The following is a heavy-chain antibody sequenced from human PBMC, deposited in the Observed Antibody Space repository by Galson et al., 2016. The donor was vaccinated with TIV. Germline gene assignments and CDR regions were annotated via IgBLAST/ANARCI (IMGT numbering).Heavy chain of an antibody. Sequence: SLRLSCAASGFTVNSNYMTWVRQAPGKGLEWVSILYRSETTYYADSVKGRFTISRDNSKNTLYLQMNSLHQGPIGLPPGTLLQEHLWG. CDR2: LYRSETT. CDR1: GFTVNSNY. V-gene: IGHV3-66*02. J-gene: IGHJ6*01. CDR3: TLLQEHL.